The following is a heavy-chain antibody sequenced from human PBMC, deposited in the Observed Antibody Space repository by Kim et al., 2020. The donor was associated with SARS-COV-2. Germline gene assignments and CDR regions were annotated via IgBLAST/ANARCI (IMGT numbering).Heavy chain of an antibody. V-gene: IGHV4-59*13. CDR3: ARDSAVPYSGYDWFDY. D-gene: IGHD5-12*01. CDR1: GGSISSYY. CDR2: IYYSGST. J-gene: IGHJ4*02. Sequence: SETLSLTCTVSGGSISSYYWSWIRQPPGKGLEWIGYIYYSGSTNYNPSLKSRVTISVDTSKNQFSLKLSSVTAADTAVYYCARDSAVPYSGYDWFDYWGQGTLVTVSS.